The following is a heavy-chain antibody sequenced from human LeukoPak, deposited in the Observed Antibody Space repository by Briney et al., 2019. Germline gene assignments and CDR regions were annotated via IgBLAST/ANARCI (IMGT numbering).Heavy chain of an antibody. CDR3: AKDTGLRFLEWLNPFDY. CDR1: GFTFSIYS. Sequence: PGGSLRLSCAASGFTFSIYSMNWVRQAPGKGLEWVSSISSSSNYIYYADSVKGRFTISRDNSKNTLYLQMNSLRAEGTAVYYCAKDTGLRFLEWLNPFDYWGQGTLVTVSS. J-gene: IGHJ4*02. CDR2: ISSSSNYI. D-gene: IGHD3-3*01. V-gene: IGHV3-21*04.